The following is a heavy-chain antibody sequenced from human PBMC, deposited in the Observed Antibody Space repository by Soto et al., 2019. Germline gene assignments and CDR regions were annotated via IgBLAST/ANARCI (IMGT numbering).Heavy chain of an antibody. J-gene: IGHJ4*02. Sequence: EVQLVESGGGLIHPGGSLRLSCVGSGVSVSSNYMAWVRQAPGKGLERVAVMYSDGRTYYADSVKGRFTISRDDSKNTLYFQMNSLRAEDTAVYYCARYYGAGSYFFDHWGQGALVTVSS. CDR1: GVSVSSNY. CDR2: MYSDGRT. D-gene: IGHD3-10*01. V-gene: IGHV3-53*01. CDR3: ARYYGAGSYFFDH.